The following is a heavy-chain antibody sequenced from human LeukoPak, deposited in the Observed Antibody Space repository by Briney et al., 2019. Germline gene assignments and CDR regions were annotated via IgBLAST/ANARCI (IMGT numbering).Heavy chain of an antibody. CDR3: ARGPDYGGNTAGDY. Sequence: SETLSLTCAVYGGSFSGYYWSWIRQPPGKGLEWIGEINHSGSTNYNPSLKSRVTISVDTSKNQFSLKLSSVTAADTAVYYCARGPDYGGNTAGDYWGQGTLVTVSS. D-gene: IGHD4-23*01. V-gene: IGHV4-34*01. J-gene: IGHJ4*02. CDR1: GGSFSGYY. CDR2: INHSGST.